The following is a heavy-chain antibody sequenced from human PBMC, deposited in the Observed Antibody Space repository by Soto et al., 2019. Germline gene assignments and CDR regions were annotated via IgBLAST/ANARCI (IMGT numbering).Heavy chain of an antibody. Sequence: QVQLVQSGAEVKKPGASVKVSCKASGYTFTDSYMHWVRQAPGQGLEWMGWINPKTGGTNHPQKFLGRVTMTRDTSISTAYLEMSSLRSDDTAVYFCARGPTYYLDYWGQGTLVTVSS. CDR1: GYTFTDSY. CDR2: INPKTGGT. V-gene: IGHV1-2*02. CDR3: ARGPTYYLDY. J-gene: IGHJ4*02.